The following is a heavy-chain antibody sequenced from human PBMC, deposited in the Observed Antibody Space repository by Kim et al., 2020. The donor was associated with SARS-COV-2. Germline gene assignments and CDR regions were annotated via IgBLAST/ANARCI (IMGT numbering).Heavy chain of an antibody. CDR2: IYSSGNT. Sequence: SETLSLTCTVSGGSISSGDYYWTWIRQHPGKGLEWIGYIYSSGNTYYNPSLKSRLTLSLDTSKNHFSLELSSVTAADTAVYYCARRVTPRGERFDYWGQGTLVTVSS. CDR3: ARRVTPRGERFDY. V-gene: IGHV4-31*03. J-gene: IGHJ4*02. CDR1: GGSISSGDYY. D-gene: IGHD2-21*02.